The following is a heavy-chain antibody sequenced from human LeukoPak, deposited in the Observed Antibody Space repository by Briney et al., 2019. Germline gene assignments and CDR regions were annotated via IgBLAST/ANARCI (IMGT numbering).Heavy chain of an antibody. Sequence: GGSLRLCCAVSGITLSNYGMSWVRQAPGKGLEWVAGISDSGRSTNYADSVKGRFTISRDNPKNTLYLQMNSLRAEDTAVYFCAKRGVVIRVILVGFHKEAYYFDSWGQGALVTVSS. J-gene: IGHJ4*02. D-gene: IGHD2-15*01. CDR2: ISDSGRST. CDR3: AKRGVVIRVILVGFHKEAYYFDS. CDR1: GITLSNYG. V-gene: IGHV3-23*01.